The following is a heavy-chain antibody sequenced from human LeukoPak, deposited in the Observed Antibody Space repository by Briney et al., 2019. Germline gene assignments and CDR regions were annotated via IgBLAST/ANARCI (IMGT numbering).Heavy chain of an antibody. CDR3: ARGVRWLQLSYFDY. CDR2: IYYSGST. J-gene: IGHJ4*02. D-gene: IGHD5-24*01. Sequence: SETLSLTCTVSSGSISSGVYYWSWFRQHPGKGLEWIGYIYYSGSTYYNPSLKSRVTISVDTSKNQFSLKLSSVTAADTAVYYCARGVRWLQLSYFDYWGQGTLVTVSS. V-gene: IGHV4-31*03. CDR1: SGSISSGVYY.